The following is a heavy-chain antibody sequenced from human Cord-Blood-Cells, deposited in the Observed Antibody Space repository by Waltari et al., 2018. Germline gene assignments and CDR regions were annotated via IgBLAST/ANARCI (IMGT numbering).Heavy chain of an antibody. D-gene: IGHD1-1*01. CDR2: KKQDGSEK. Sequence: EVQLVESGGGLVQPGGSLRLSCAASGFTFSSYWMSWVRQAPGKGLGWGANKKQDGSEKDYVDSVKGRFTISRDNAKNSLYLQMNSLRAEDTAVYYCARYNQKDAFDIWGQGTMVTVSS. CDR3: ARYNQKDAFDI. J-gene: IGHJ3*02. CDR1: GFTFSSYW. V-gene: IGHV3-7*01.